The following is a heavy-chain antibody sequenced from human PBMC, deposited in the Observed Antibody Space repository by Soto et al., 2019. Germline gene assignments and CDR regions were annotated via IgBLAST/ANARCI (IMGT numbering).Heavy chain of an antibody. J-gene: IGHJ6*02. V-gene: IGHV3-30*18. CDR2: ISYDGSNK. CDR1: GFTFSSYG. CDR3: AKDMDTAMVTPYYYYGMDV. D-gene: IGHD5-18*01. Sequence: GWSLRLSCAASGFTFSSYGMHWVRQAPGKGLEWVAVISYDGSNKYYADSVKGRFTISRDNSKNTLYLQMNSLRAEDTAVYYCAKDMDTAMVTPYYYYGMDVWGQGTTVTVSS.